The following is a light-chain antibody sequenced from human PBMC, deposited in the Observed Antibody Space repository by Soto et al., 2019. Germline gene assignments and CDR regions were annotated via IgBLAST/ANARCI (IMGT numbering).Light chain of an antibody. V-gene: IGKV1-39*01. CDR2: AAS. J-gene: IGKJ1*01. CDR1: QRISNY. CDR3: QQSYRTPRT. Sequence: DIQMTQSPSSLSASVGDRVTITCRASQRISNYLNWYQKKPGKAPKLLIYAASTLQSGVPSRFSGSGSGTDFTLTISSLHPEDFATYFCQQSYRTPRTFGQGTKVEI.